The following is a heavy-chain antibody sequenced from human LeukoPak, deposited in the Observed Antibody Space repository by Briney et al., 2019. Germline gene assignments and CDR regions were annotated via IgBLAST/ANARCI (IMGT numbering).Heavy chain of an antibody. CDR1: GFTFSSYS. CDR3: ARDTAVADYYFDY. J-gene: IGHJ4*02. V-gene: IGHV3-21*01. D-gene: IGHD6-19*01. CDR2: ISSSSTYI. Sequence: GGSLRLSCAASGFTFSSYSMNWVRQAPGKGLEWVSSISSSSTYIYYADSVKGRFTISRDNAKNSLYLQMNSLRAEDTAVYYCARDTAVADYYFDYWGQGTLVTVSS.